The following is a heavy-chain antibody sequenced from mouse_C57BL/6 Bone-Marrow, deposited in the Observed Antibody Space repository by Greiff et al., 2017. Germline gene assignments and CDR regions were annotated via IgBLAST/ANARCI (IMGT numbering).Heavy chain of an antibody. Sequence: EVKLVESGPGLVKPSQSLSLTCSVTGYSITSGYYWNWIRQFPGNKLEWMGYISYDGSNNYNPSLKNRISITRDTSKNQFFLKLNSVTTEDTATYYCARDKVYYGSSWFAYWGQGTLVTVSA. CDR2: ISYDGSN. CDR1: GYSITSGYY. D-gene: IGHD1-1*01. J-gene: IGHJ3*01. V-gene: IGHV3-6*01. CDR3: ARDKVYYGSSWFAY.